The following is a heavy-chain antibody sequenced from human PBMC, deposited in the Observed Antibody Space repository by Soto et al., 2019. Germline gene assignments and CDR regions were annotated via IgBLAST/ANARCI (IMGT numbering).Heavy chain of an antibody. D-gene: IGHD4-17*01. Sequence: GPTLVNPTQTLTLTCNFSGFSLSEAGMRVSWIRQPPGKPLEWLARIDWADDKFYSTSLETRLTISKDTAKNQVVLSMTNMGPVDSATYFCARDHGDYYFDFWGLGTPVTVSS. CDR2: IDWADDK. J-gene: IGHJ4*02. CDR1: GFSLSEAGMR. V-gene: IGHV2-70*04. CDR3: ARDHGDYYFDF.